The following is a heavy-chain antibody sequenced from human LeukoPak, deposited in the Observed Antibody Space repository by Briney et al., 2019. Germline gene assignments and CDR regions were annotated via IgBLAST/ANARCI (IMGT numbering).Heavy chain of an antibody. J-gene: IGHJ5*02. V-gene: IGHV3-21*01. CDR1: GFTFSRYT. CDR2: ISGSSTYI. Sequence: GGSLRLSCAASGFTFSRYTMNWVRQAPGKGLEWVSSISGSSTYIYYADSVKGRFTISRDTPKNQFSLKLTSVTAADTAVYYCARPSSSGWYNWFDPWGQGTLVTVSS. CDR3: ARPSSSGWYNWFDP. D-gene: IGHD6-19*01.